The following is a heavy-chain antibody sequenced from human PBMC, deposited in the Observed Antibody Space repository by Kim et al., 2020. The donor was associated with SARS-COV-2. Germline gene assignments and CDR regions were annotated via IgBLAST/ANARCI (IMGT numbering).Heavy chain of an antibody. D-gene: IGHD3-10*01. CDR1: GGSISSYY. CDR3: ARHTMVRGVISEAYFDY. J-gene: IGHJ4*02. CDR2: IYYSGST. V-gene: IGHV4-59*08. Sequence: SETLSLTCTVSGGSISSYYWSWIRQPPGKGLEWIGYIYYSGSTNYNPSLKSRVTISVDTSKNQFSLKLSSVTAADTAVYYCARHTMVRGVISEAYFDYWGERTRVTVSS.